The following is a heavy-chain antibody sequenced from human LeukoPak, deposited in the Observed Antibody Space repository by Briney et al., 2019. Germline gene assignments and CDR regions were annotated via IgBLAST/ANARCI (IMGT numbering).Heavy chain of an antibody. Sequence: SETLSLTCSVSGDSISSYYWTWIRQPPGKGLEYIGYIHYTGSTTYSPSLKSRVTISVDTSKNQFSLKLSSVTAADTAVYYCARARGSPLLNDCWGQGTLVAVFS. CDR2: IHYTGST. J-gene: IGHJ4*02. CDR1: GDSISSYY. D-gene: IGHD3-10*01. V-gene: IGHV4-59*01. CDR3: ARARGSPLLNDC.